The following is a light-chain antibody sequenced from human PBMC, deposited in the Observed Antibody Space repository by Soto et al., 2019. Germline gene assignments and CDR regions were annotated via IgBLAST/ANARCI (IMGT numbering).Light chain of an antibody. V-gene: IGKV1-5*03. CDR3: QQYNTYPYT. Sequence: DIQMTQSPSTLSASVGDRVTITCRASQSITSWLAWYQQKPGKAPKLLIYKASTLQSGVPSRFSGSGSGTEFTLTISSLQPDDFATYYCQQYNTYPYTFGQGTKLEIK. J-gene: IGKJ2*01. CDR2: KAS. CDR1: QSITSW.